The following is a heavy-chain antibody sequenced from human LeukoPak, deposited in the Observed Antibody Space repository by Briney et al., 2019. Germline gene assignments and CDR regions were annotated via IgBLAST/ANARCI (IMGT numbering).Heavy chain of an antibody. CDR1: GFTFSNYA. CDR3: ARDFPGGGWDHIPVF. CDR2: ISGSGGSS. V-gene: IGHV3-23*01. J-gene: IGHJ1*01. Sequence: GGSLRLSCAASGFTFSNYAMSWVRQAPGKGLEWVSGISGSGGSSYYADSVKGRFSISRDNSKNTLHLQMNSLKAEDTAVYYWARDFPGGGWDHIPVFRGQGTLVTVSS. D-gene: IGHD6-19*01.